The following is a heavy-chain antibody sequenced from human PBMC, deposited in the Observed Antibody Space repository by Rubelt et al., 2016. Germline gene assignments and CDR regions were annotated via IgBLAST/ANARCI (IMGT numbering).Heavy chain of an antibody. J-gene: IGHJ3*02. V-gene: IGHV4-39*01. CDR2: ISYSGST. D-gene: IGHD2-15*01. CDR3: ARSCIGGACYVPGAFDI. Sequence: QLQLQESGPGLVKPSETLSLTCTVSGGSISSSGYYWGWIRQSPGKGLEWIGSISYSGSTYYNLSLKSRVTISVDTSKNQVSLRLSPWTAAATAVYYCARSCIGGACYVPGAFDIWGRGTMVTVSS. CDR1: GGSISSSGYY.